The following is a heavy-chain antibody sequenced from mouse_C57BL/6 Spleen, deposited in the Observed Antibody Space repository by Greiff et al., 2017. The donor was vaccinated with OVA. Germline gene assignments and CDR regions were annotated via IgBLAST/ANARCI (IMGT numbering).Heavy chain of an antibody. CDR2: IDPSDSET. J-gene: IGHJ2*01. CDR3: ARRTVVALYYFDY. D-gene: IGHD1-1*01. V-gene: IGHV1-52*01. Sequence: VQLQESGAELVRPGSSVKLSCKASGYTFTSYWMHWVKQRPIQGLEWIGNIDPSDSETHYNQKFKDKATLTVDKSSSTAYMQLSSLTSEDSAVYYCARRTVVALYYFDYWGKGTTLTVSS. CDR1: GYTFTSYW.